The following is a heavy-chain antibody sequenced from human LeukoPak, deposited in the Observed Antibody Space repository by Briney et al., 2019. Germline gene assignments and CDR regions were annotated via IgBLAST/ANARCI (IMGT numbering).Heavy chain of an antibody. V-gene: IGHV4-34*01. Sequence: SSETLSLTCAVYGGSFSGYYWSWIRQPPGKGLEWIGEINHSGSTNYNPSLKSRVTISVDTSKTQFSLQLSSVNAPDTAVYYCARSGSHKPKLRFLELNKRSWFAPWGQGTLVTVSS. J-gene: IGHJ5*02. CDR1: GGSFSGYY. D-gene: IGHD3-3*01. CDR2: INHSGST. CDR3: ARSGSHKPKLRFLELNKRSWFAP.